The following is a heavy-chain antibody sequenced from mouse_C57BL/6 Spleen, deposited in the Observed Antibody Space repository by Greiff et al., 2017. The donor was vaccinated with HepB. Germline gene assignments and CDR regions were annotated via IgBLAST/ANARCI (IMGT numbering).Heavy chain of an antibody. J-gene: IGHJ2*01. D-gene: IGHD2-4*01. CDR1: GYTFTSYW. V-gene: IGHV1-61*01. CDR3: ARGSYDYDVRDY. CDR2: IYPSDSET. Sequence: VQLQQSGAELVRPGSSVKLSCKASGYTFTSYWMDWVKQRPGQGLEWIGNIYPSDSETHYNQKFKDKATLTVDKSSSTAYMQLSSLTSEDSAVYYCARGSYDYDVRDYWGQGTTLTVSS.